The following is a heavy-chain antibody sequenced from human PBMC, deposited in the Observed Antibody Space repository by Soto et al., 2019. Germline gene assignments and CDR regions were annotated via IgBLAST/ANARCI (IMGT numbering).Heavy chain of an antibody. Sequence: SETLSLTCAVSGGSFSSSNWWSWVRQPPGKGLEWIGEIYHTGSTNYNPSLKSRVTISVDKSKNQFSLKLSSVTAADTAVYYCARDMATVTTGYYYGMDVWGQGTTVTVSS. CDR3: ARDMATVTTGYYYGMDV. CDR2: IYHTGST. D-gene: IGHD4-4*01. CDR1: GGSFSSSNW. J-gene: IGHJ6*02. V-gene: IGHV4-4*02.